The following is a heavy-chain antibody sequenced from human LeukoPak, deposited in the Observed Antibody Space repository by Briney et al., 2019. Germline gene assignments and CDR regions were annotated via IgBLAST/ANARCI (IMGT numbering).Heavy chain of an antibody. CDR1: GFTFSSYA. CDR3: AKLFYIVVVPAAISA. V-gene: IGHV3-23*01. J-gene: IGHJ5*02. Sequence: GGSLRLSCAASGFTFSSYAMSWVRQAPGKGLEWVSAISGSGGSTYYADSVKGRFTISRDNSKNTLYLQMNSLRAEDTAVYYCAKLFYIVVVPAAISAWGQGTLVTVSS. CDR2: ISGSGGST. D-gene: IGHD2-2*02.